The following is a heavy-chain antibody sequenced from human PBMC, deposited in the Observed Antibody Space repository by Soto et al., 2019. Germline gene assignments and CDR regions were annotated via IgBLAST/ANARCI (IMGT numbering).Heavy chain of an antibody. Sequence: ASRPFSCEASGATFPSARIIWVRQAPCQGLEWMGWISTYNGNTNYPQKLQGRVTMTTDTPTSTAYMELRSLRSDDTAVYYCARWIDIVATYAQNWYFDRWGRGTLVTVSS. V-gene: IGHV1-18*04. CDR3: ARWIDIVATYAQNWYFDR. CDR2: ISTYNGNT. J-gene: IGHJ2*01. CDR1: GATFPSAR. D-gene: IGHD5-12*01.